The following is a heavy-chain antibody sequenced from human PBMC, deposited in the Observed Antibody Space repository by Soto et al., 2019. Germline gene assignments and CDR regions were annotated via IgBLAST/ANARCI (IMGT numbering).Heavy chain of an antibody. J-gene: IGHJ6*02. V-gene: IGHV1-18*01. Sequence: ASVKVSCKASGYTFTSYGISWVRQAPGQGLEWMGWISAYNGNTNYAQKLQGRVTMTTDTSTSTAYMELRSLRSDDTAVYYCARGVFGYSYGDGGRGMDVWGQGTTVTV. CDR2: ISAYNGNT. D-gene: IGHD5-18*01. CDR3: ARGVFGYSYGDGGRGMDV. CDR1: GYTFTSYG.